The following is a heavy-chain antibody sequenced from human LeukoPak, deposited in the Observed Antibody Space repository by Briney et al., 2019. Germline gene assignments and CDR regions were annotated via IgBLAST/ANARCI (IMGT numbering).Heavy chain of an antibody. CDR3: ARPSGSFEY. Sequence: SETLSLICAVYGGSFSGYYWSWIRQSPGKGLEWIGEINHSGTTNCNPSLKSRVTILVDTSKNQFSLKLCSVTATDTAVYYCARPSGSFEYWGQGTLVTVSS. CDR1: GGSFSGYY. CDR2: INHSGTT. J-gene: IGHJ4*02. V-gene: IGHV4-34*01. D-gene: IGHD1-26*01.